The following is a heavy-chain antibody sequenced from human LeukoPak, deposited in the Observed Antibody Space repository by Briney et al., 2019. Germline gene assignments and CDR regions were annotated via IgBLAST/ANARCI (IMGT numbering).Heavy chain of an antibody. CDR1: GFMFSSYW. V-gene: IGHV3-74*01. J-gene: IGHJ5*01. Sequence: PGGSLTLSCAASGFMFSSYWMNWVRQVPGKGLEWVSRIRNNGSNTNYADSVRGRFTISRDNAGSMLYLRMNSLRAEDTGVYYCARDQGLIPYEDLDWFDSWGEGTLVAVSS. D-gene: IGHD3/OR15-3a*01. CDR3: ARDQGLIPYEDLDWFDS. CDR2: IRNNGSNT.